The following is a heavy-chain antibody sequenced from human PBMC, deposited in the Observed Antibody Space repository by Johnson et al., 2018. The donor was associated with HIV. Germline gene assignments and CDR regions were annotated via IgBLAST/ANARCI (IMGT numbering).Heavy chain of an antibody. V-gene: IGHV3-30*02. J-gene: IGHJ3*02. CDR2: IRYDGSNK. CDR3: AKSLGQQLVVVDAFDI. Sequence: QVQLVESGGGVVQPGGSLRLSCAASGFTFSSYGLHWVRQAPGKGLEWVAFIRYDGSNKYYADSGKGRFTISRDNSKSTLFLQMSILRGEDTGVYYCAKSLGQQLVVVDAFDITGQGTMVTVSS. CDR1: GFTFSSYG. D-gene: IGHD6-13*01.